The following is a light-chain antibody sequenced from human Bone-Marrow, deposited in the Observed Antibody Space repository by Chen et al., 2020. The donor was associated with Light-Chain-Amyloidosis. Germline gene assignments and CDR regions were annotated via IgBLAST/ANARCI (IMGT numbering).Light chain of an antibody. CDR2: EVS. CDR3: NSYSNSNSPYV. V-gene: IGLV2-14*01. J-gene: IGLJ1*01. Sequence: QSALAQPASVSGSPGQSITISCNGPTGEIDGYNYVSWYQHHPGRAPKLILYEVSIRPSGVSNRFSGSKSGNTASLTISGLQADDEADYYCNSYSNSNSPYVFGTGTTVTVL. CDR1: TGEIDGYNY.